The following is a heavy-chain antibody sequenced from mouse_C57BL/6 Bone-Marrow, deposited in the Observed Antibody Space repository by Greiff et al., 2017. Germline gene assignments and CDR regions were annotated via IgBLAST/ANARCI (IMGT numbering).Heavy chain of an antibody. V-gene: IGHV1-50*01. J-gene: IGHJ4*01. CDR3: ARRRRAYYYSMDY. CDR1: GYTFTSYW. CDR2: IDPSDGNT. Sequence: VQLQQSGAELVKPGASVKLSCKASGYTFTSYWMQWVKQRPGQGLEWIGEIDPSDGNTNYNQKFKGKATLTADTSSSTAYMQLSSLTSEDSAVXYCARRRRAYYYSMDYWGQGTTVTVSS. D-gene: IGHD3-3*01.